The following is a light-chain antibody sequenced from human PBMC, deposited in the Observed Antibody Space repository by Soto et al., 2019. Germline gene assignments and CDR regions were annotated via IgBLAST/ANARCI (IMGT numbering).Light chain of an antibody. CDR2: EVS. Sequence: QSALTQPASVSGSPGQSITISCTGTSSDVGGYEYVSWYQQHPGKAPKLMIFEVSNRPSGVSNRFSGSKSGNTASLTISGLQAEDEADYYCSSYTTTNTYVFGSGTKLTVL. V-gene: IGLV2-14*01. CDR1: SSDVGGYEY. J-gene: IGLJ1*01. CDR3: SSYTTTNTYV.